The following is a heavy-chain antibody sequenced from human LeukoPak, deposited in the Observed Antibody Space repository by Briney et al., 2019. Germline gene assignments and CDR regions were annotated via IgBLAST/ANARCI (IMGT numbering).Heavy chain of an antibody. Sequence: GGSLRLSCAASGFTFSSYWMSWVRQAPGKGLEWVANIKQDGSEKYYVDSVKGRFTISRDNAMNSLYLQMNSLRAEDTAVYYCARGWFGEGTRFDPWGQGTLVTVSS. CDR3: ARGWFGEGTRFDP. D-gene: IGHD3-10*01. J-gene: IGHJ5*02. CDR2: IKQDGSEK. CDR1: GFTFSSYW. V-gene: IGHV3-7*01.